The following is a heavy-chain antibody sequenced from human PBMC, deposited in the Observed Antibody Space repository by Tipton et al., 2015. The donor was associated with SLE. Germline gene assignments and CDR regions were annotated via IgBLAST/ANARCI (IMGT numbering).Heavy chain of an antibody. J-gene: IGHJ6*03. V-gene: IGHV4-4*07. CDR3: AGETRVVTPADYFYYMDV. CDR1: GVSISDHY. D-gene: IGHD4-23*01. Sequence: TLSLTCTVSGVSISDHYWTWIRQPAGKGLEWIGRIYTSGITNYNPSLKSRVSISIDTSKNQFSLRLTSVTAADTAVYYCAGETRVVTPADYFYYMDVWDKGTTVTASS. CDR2: IYTSGIT.